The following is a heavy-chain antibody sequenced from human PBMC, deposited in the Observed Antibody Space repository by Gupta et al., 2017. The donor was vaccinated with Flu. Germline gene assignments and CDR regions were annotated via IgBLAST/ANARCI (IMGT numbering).Heavy chain of an antibody. Sequence: QVQLQESGPGLVKPSQTLSLTCTVPGGSISSGSYYWSWIRQPAGKGLEWIGRIYTSGSTNYNPSLKSRVTISVDTSKNQFSLKLSSVTAADTAVYYCARAGTYYYESSGYYPLSYYGMDVWGQGTTVTVAS. CDR3: ARAGTYYYESSGYYPLSYYGMDV. V-gene: IGHV4-61*02. D-gene: IGHD3-22*01. CDR1: GGSISSGSYY. CDR2: IYTSGST. J-gene: IGHJ6*02.